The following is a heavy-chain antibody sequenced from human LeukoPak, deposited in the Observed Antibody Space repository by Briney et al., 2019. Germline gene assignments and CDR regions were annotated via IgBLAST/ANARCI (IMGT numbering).Heavy chain of an antibody. CDR2: FYHSGST. CDR3: ARGANPYYYDSSGYYQH. D-gene: IGHD3-22*01. J-gene: IGHJ1*01. V-gene: IGHV4-30-2*01. Sequence: SETLSLTCAVSGGYISSGGYSWSWIRQPPGKGLEWIGYFYHSGSTFYNPSLKSRVTISVDRSKNQFSLKLSSVTAADTAVYYCARGANPYYYDSSGYYQHWGQGTLVTVSS. CDR1: GGYISSGGYS.